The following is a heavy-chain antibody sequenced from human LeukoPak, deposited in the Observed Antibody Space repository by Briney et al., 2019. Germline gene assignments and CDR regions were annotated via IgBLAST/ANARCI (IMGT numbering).Heavy chain of an antibody. V-gene: IGHV3-21*01. CDR1: GFTFSSYS. Sequence: KAGGSLRLSCAASGFTFSSYSMNWVGQAPGKGLEWVSSISSSSSYIYYADSVKGRFTISRDNAKNSLYLQMNSLRAVDTAVYYCARAGSSGWYSRNFDYWGQGTLVTVSS. J-gene: IGHJ4*01. CDR2: ISSSSSYI. CDR3: ARAGSSGWYSRNFDY. D-gene: IGHD6-19*01.